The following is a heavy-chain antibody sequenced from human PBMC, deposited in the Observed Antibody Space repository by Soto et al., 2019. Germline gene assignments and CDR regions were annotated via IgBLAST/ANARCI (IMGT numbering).Heavy chain of an antibody. J-gene: IGHJ4*02. CDR1: SGSITTSVL. Sequence: VQLKESGPGLVRPSGTLSLTCDVSSGSITTSVLWTWVRQFPGKGLEWIGEIAHDGHTNYNPSLSGRVTISVDLSNSQFSLDVASVTAADTAVYFCVGGRDYDYWGQGTLVTVAS. V-gene: IGHV4-4*02. CDR3: VGGRDYDY. CDR2: IAHDGHT. D-gene: IGHD1-26*01.